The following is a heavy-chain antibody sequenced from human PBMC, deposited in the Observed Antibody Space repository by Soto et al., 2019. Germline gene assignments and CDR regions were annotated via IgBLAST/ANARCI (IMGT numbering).Heavy chain of an antibody. D-gene: IGHD3-10*01. V-gene: IGHV3-30*18. CDR1: GFTFINYG. CDR3: AKDGPYFYCSGYYYYYYMDV. Sequence: QVQLVESGGGVVQPGRSLRLSCAAFGFTFINYGMHWVRQAPGKGLEWVAVISYDGDNKYYADSVKGRFTISRDNSKSTLYLLMNSLRPEETAVYYCAKDGPYFYCSGYYYYYYMDVWGKGTTLTVSS. CDR2: ISYDGDNK. J-gene: IGHJ6*03.